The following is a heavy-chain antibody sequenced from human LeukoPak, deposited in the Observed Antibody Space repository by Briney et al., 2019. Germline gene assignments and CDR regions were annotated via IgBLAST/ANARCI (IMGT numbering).Heavy chain of an antibody. Sequence: ASVKVSWKASGYTFSSYGISWVRQAPVQGLEWMGWISTYNGNTNYAQKLQGRVTMTTDISTSTAYMELRSLRSDDTAVYYCARVGSGWYGLEIRKSWFDPWGQGTLVTVSS. J-gene: IGHJ5*02. D-gene: IGHD6-19*01. CDR3: ARVGSGWYGLEIRKSWFDP. CDR2: ISTYNGNT. V-gene: IGHV1-18*04. CDR1: GYTFSSYG.